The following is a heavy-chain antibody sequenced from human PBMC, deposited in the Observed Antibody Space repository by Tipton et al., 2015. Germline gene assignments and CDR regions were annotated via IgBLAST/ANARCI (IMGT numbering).Heavy chain of an antibody. D-gene: IGHD2-8*01. CDR2: FSPLLKRG. V-gene: IGHV1-69*09. Sequence: QLVQSGAEVKKPGSSVTMSCNGSGIDFSEHAVNWLRQAPGQGLEWLGTFSPLLKRGRSAGKFQGRLTITADTATTTAYMELRSLESNDTAIYFCATVGVIFSTPGFFGHWGQGALLTVS. CDR1: GIDFSEHA. J-gene: IGHJ4*02. CDR3: ATVGVIFSTPGFFGH.